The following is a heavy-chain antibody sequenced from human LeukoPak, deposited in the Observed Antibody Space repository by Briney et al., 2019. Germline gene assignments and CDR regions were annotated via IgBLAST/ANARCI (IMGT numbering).Heavy chain of an antibody. Sequence: GGSPKLSCAASGFTFSSYSMNWVRQAPGKGLEWVSSISSSSSYIYYADSVKGRFTISRDNAKNSLYLQMNSLRAEDTAVYYCARDFSTIQPYDYWGQGTLVTVSS. J-gene: IGHJ4*02. CDR2: ISSSSSYI. V-gene: IGHV3-21*01. CDR1: GFTFSSYS. CDR3: ARDFSTIQPYDY. D-gene: IGHD5-18*01.